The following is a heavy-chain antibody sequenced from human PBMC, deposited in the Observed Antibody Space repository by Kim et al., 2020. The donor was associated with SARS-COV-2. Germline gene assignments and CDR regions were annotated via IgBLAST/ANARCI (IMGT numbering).Heavy chain of an antibody. D-gene: IGHD1-26*01. CDR2: ISYDGSNK. J-gene: IGHJ5*02. Sequence: GGSLRLSCAASGFTFSSYAMHWVRQAPGKGLEWVAVISYDGSNKYYADSVKGRFTISRDNSKNTLYLQMNSLRAEDTAVYYCARGGVSGWFDPWGQGTLVTVSS. V-gene: IGHV3-30*04. CDR3: ARGGVSGWFDP. CDR1: GFTFSSYA.